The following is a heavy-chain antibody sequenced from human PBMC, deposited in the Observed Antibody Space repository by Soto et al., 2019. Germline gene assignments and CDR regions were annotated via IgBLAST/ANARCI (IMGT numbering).Heavy chain of an antibody. CDR2: IIPIFGTA. V-gene: IGHV1-69*01. J-gene: IGHJ5*02. CDR1: GGTFSSYA. Sequence: QVQLVQSGAEVKKPGSSVKVSCKTSGGTFSSYAISWVRQAPGQGLEWMGGIIPIFGTANYAQKFQGRVTSTADETTSTAYMELRSRRSEDTAVDYCVLRSSLLRGTSQVNCFYPWGQGTLVTVSS. CDR3: VLRSSLLRGTSQVNCFYP. D-gene: IGHD6-6*01.